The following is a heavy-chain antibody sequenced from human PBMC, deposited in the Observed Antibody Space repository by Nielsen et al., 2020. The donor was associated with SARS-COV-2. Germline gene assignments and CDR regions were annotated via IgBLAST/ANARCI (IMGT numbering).Heavy chain of an antibody. D-gene: IGHD3-10*01. CDR3: ARGFGPLEFDP. CDR2: INAGNGNT. CDR1: GYTVTSDA. V-gene: IGHV1-3*01. Sequence: ASVKVSCKASGYTVTSDAMHWVRQAPGQRLEWMGWINAGNGNTKYSQKFQGRVTITRDTSASTAYMELSRLRSDDTAVYYCARGFGPLEFDPWGQGTLVTVSS. J-gene: IGHJ5*02.